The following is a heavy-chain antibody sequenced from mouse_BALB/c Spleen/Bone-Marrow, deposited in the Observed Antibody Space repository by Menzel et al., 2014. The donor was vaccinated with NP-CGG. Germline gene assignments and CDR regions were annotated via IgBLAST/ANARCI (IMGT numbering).Heavy chain of an antibody. D-gene: IGHD1-1*01. Sequence: QVHVKQSGAELVKPGASVKLSCKASGYTFTSYWMHWVKQRPGQGLEWIGEINPSNGRTNYNEKFKSKATPTADKSSSTAYMQLSSLTSEDSAVYYCARRTTTVVATDYWGQGTTLTVSS. V-gene: IGHV1S81*02. J-gene: IGHJ2*01. CDR1: GYTFTSYW. CDR3: ARRTTTVVATDY. CDR2: INPSNGRT.